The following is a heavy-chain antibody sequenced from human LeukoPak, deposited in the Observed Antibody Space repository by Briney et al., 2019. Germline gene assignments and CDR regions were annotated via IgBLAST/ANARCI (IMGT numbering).Heavy chain of an antibody. V-gene: IGHV4-30-4*07. Sequence: SETLSLTCAVSGDSISSGGYSWSWIRQTPGKGLEWIAYIHDSGSTYNNPSLKTRLSISIDTSKNQFSLRLNSVTAADTALYYCARVVAAAGNNWFDPWGQGTLVTVSS. CDR3: ARVVAAAGNNWFDP. J-gene: IGHJ5*02. D-gene: IGHD6-13*01. CDR2: IHDSGST. CDR1: GDSISSGGYS.